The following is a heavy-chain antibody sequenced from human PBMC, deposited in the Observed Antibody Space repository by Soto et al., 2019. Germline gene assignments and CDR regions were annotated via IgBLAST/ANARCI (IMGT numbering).Heavy chain of an antibody. CDR3: ARDIDPYYYDSSGCFDY. V-gene: IGHV3-21*01. D-gene: IGHD3-22*01. CDR1: GFTFSSYS. CDR2: ISSSSSYI. Sequence: GGSLRLSCAASGFTFSSYSMNWVRQAPGKGLEWVSSISSSSSYIYYADSVKGRFTISRDNAKNSLYLQMNSLRAEDTAVYYCARDIDPYYYDSSGCFDYWGQGTLVTVSS. J-gene: IGHJ4*02.